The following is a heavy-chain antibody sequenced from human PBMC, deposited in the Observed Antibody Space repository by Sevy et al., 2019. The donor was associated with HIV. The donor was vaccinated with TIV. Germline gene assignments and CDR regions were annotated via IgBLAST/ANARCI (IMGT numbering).Heavy chain of an antibody. J-gene: IGHJ3*01. CDR3: AKDVVAVVGDAFDV. CDR2: TGGRGGAT. CDR1: GFPFSSYA. D-gene: IGHD2-15*01. V-gene: IGHV3-23*01. Sequence: GGSLRLSCGASGFPFSSYAMNWVRQGPGKGLEWVSATGGRGGATYYADSVKGRFTISRDNSKNTLYLQMDSLRAEDTAVYYCAKDVVAVVGDAFDVWGQGTMVTVSS.